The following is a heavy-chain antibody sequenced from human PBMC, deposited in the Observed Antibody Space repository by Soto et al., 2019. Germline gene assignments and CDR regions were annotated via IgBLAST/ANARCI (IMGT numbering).Heavy chain of an antibody. CDR3: ARGSQLERDALDI. CDR1: GVSINSGGYY. D-gene: IGHD1-1*01. V-gene: IGHV4-31*03. CDR2: IYYTGHT. J-gene: IGHJ3*02. Sequence: QVQLQESGPGLVKPSQTLSLTCSVSGVSINSGGYYWSWIRHHPGKGLEWIGYIYYTGHTFYTPSLKSRVAMSLDTSKNQFSLKLSSVTAADTAVYYCARGSQLERDALDIWGQGTMVTGSS.